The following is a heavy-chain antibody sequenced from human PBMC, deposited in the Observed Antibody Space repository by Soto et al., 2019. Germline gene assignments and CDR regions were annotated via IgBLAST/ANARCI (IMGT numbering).Heavy chain of an antibody. Sequence: PSETLSLTCAVYGGSFSGYYWSWIRQPPGKGLERIGEINHSGSTNYNPSLKSRVTISVDTSKNQFSLKLSSVTAADTAVYYCARGRDTAMAIYYYGMDVWGQGTTVTVSS. CDR1: GGSFSGYY. J-gene: IGHJ6*02. V-gene: IGHV4-34*01. D-gene: IGHD5-18*01. CDR3: ARGRDTAMAIYYYGMDV. CDR2: INHSGST.